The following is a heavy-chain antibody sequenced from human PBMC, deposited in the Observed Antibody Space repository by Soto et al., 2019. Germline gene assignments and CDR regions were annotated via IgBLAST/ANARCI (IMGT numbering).Heavy chain of an antibody. J-gene: IGHJ4*02. CDR1: GGSISSYY. D-gene: IGHD3-22*01. Sequence: PSETLSLTCTVSGGSISSYYWSWIRQPPGKGLEWIGYMYYSGSTNYNPSLKSRVTISVDTSKNQFSLKLSSVTAADTAVYYCGGKNYDSSGYFDYWGQGTPVTVSS. V-gene: IGHV4-59*13. CDR3: GGKNYDSSGYFDY. CDR2: MYYSGST.